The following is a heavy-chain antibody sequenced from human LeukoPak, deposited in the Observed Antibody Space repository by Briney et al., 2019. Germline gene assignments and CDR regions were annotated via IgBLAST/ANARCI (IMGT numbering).Heavy chain of an antibody. CDR2: IYHSGST. Sequence: SETLSLTCTVSGYSISSGYYWGWIRQAPGKGLEWIGSIYHSGSTYYNPSLKSRVTISLDRSKNQFSLKLSSVTAADTAVYYCAVTYGGNSDYFDYWGQGTLVTVSS. CDR3: AVTYGGNSDYFDY. D-gene: IGHD4-23*01. V-gene: IGHV4-38-2*02. CDR1: GYSISSGYY. J-gene: IGHJ4*02.